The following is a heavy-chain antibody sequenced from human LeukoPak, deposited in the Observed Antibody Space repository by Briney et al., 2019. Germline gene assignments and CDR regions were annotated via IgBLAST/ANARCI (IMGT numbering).Heavy chain of an antibody. D-gene: IGHD6-13*01. CDR3: TTERAAAGTIDY. CDR1: GFTFSNAW. V-gene: IGHV3-15*01. Sequence: PGGSLRPSCAASGFTFSNAWMSWVRQAPGKGLEWVGRIKSKPDGGTTDYAAPVKGRFTISRDDSKNTLYLQMNSLKTEDTAVYYCTTERAAAGTIDYWGQGTQVTVSS. J-gene: IGHJ4*02. CDR2: IKSKPDGGTT.